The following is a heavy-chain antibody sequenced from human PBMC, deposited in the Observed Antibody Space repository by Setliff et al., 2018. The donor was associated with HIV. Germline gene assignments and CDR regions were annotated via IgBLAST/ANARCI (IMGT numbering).Heavy chain of an antibody. Sequence: GGSLRLSCAASGFTFSSYNMNWVRQAPGKGLEWVSSISSSSSYIYYVDSVEGRFTISRDNADNSLYLQMNSLRAEDTAVYYCARYALAVPGYHNAFDIWGQGTMVTVSS. CDR1: GFTFSSYN. CDR3: ARYALAVPGYHNAFDI. CDR2: ISSSSSYI. V-gene: IGHV3-21*01. J-gene: IGHJ3*02. D-gene: IGHD6-19*01.